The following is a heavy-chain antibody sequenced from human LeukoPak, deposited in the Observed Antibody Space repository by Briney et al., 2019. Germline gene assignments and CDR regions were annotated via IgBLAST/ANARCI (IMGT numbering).Heavy chain of an antibody. CDR3: AGEGDGYLGQYAFDI. J-gene: IGHJ3*02. D-gene: IGHD5-24*01. CDR2: ISGGGGST. CDR1: GFTFSSYA. V-gene: IGHV3-23*01. Sequence: GGSLRLSCAASGFTFSSYAMSWVRQAPGKGLEWVSAISGGGGSTYYADSVKGRFTISRDNAKNTLYLQMNSLRAEDTAVYYCAGEGDGYLGQYAFDIWGQGTMVTVSS.